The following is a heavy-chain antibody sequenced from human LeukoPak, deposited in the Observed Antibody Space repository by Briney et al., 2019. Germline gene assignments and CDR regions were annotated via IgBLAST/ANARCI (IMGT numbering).Heavy chain of an antibody. CDR3: ARDSPKRYSGSYFDY. D-gene: IGHD1-26*01. V-gene: IGHV4-61*02. CDR2: IYTSGST. J-gene: IGHJ4*02. CDR1: GGSINSGSYY. Sequence: TLSLTCTVSGGSINSGSYYWSWIRQSAGTGLEWIGRIYTSGSTNYNPSLKSRVTVSVDRSKNQFSLKLTSVTAADTAVYYCARDSPKRYSGSYFDYWGQGTLVTVSS.